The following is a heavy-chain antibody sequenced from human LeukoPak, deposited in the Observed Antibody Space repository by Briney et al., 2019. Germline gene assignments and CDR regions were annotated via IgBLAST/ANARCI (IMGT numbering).Heavy chain of an antibody. CDR1: GFTPSTNA. D-gene: IGHD1-26*01. CDR3: AKDVGKWESLHFFDY. Sequence: GGSLRLSCLTSGFTPSTNAMSWVRQAPGKGLEWISGISGSGASTYYADSVKGRFTISRDDSRNTLYLQMNSLRGDDTAVYYCAKDVGKWESLHFFDYWGQGTLVTVSS. V-gene: IGHV3-23*01. J-gene: IGHJ4*02. CDR2: ISGSGAST.